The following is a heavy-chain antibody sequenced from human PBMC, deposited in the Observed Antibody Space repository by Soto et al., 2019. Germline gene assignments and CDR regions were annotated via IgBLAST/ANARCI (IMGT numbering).Heavy chain of an antibody. Sequence: QVRLQESGPGLVKPSETLSLTCTVSGGSVTRGNFYWSWIRQPPGKGLEWIGYVSHSGTTNYSPSLKNRVTMSLDTSKNQFSLRLSSVTAADTALYYCARGRITIYFDVWGQGTTVTVS. J-gene: IGHJ6*02. CDR3: ARGRITIYFDV. V-gene: IGHV4-61*01. CDR1: GGSVTRGNFY. CDR2: VSHSGTT. D-gene: IGHD3-3*02.